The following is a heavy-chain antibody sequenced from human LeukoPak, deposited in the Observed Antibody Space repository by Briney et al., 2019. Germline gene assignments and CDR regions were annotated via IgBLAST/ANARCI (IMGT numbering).Heavy chain of an antibody. Sequence: PGGSLRLSCAASGFTFSSYWMSWVRQAPGKGLEWVANIKQDGSEKYYVDSVKGRFTISRDNAKNSLYLQMNSLRAEDTAVYYCAKTPRVAASLNWFDPWGQGTLVTVSS. D-gene: IGHD2-15*01. CDR2: IKQDGSEK. CDR1: GFTFSSYW. J-gene: IGHJ5*02. CDR3: AKTPRVAASLNWFDP. V-gene: IGHV3-7*03.